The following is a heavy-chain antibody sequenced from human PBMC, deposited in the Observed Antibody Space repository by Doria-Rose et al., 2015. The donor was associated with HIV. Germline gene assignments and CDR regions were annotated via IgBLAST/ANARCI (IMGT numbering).Heavy chain of an antibody. D-gene: IGHD3-10*01. CDR1: GFTFSSHR. CDR2: ISCTSAYI. V-gene: IGHV3-21*01. Sequence: VQLVQSGGGLVRPGGSLRLSCATSGFTFSSHRINWVRQAPGKVLEWVSSISCTSAYISYADSVGGRFTISRDNARNSLYLQMDSLRAEDTAIYYCATGVTLDYWGQGTLVTVSS. J-gene: IGHJ4*02. CDR3: ATGVTLDY.